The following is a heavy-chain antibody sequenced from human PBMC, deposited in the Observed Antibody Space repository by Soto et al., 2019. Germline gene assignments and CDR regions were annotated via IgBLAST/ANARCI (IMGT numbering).Heavy chain of an antibody. V-gene: IGHV4-31*03. CDR2: TYYSGST. CDR3: VRETVA. J-gene: IGHJ4*02. CDR1: GGSISSGGYY. D-gene: IGHD2-15*01. Sequence: QVQLQESGPGLVKPSQTLSLTCTVSGGSISSGGYYWNWIRQHPGKVLEWIGYTYYSGSTYYIPALVSRVTMSLATSQNQFSLKLSSVTAADTAVYYCVRETVAWGQVTLVTVSS.